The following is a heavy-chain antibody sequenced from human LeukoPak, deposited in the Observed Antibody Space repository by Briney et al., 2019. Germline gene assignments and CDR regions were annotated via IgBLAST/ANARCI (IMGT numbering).Heavy chain of an antibody. CDR2: IIPILGIA. V-gene: IGHV1-69*04. Sequence: GASVKVSCKASGYTFTSYGISWVRQAPGQGLEWMGRIIPILGIANYAQKFQGRVTITADKSTSTAYMELSSLRSEDTAVYYCARDDATVTTHWGQGTLVTVSS. D-gene: IGHD4-17*01. CDR1: GYTFTSYG. J-gene: IGHJ4*02. CDR3: ARDDATVTTH.